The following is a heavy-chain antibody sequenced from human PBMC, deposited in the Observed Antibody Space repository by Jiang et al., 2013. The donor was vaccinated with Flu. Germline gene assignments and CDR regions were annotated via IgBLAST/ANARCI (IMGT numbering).Heavy chain of an antibody. D-gene: IGHD5-12*01. CDR1: GFTFSSYG. Sequence: QLVESGGGVVQPGGSLRLSCAASGFTFSSYGMHWVRQAPGKGLEWVAFIRYDGSNKYYADSVKGRFTISRDNSKNTLYLQMNSLRAEDTAVYYCAKDFGVATILYYYYYGMDVWGQGTTVTVSS. V-gene: IGHV3-30*02. J-gene: IGHJ6*02. CDR3: AKDFGVATILYYYYYGMDV. CDR2: IRYDGSNK.